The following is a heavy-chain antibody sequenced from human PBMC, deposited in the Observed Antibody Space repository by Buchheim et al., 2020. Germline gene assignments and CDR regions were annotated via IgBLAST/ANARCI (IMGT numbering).Heavy chain of an antibody. CDR3: ARVKAYYYDSSGRNYFDY. J-gene: IGHJ4*02. D-gene: IGHD3-22*01. CDR1: GYTFRDYG. CDR2: ISAYNDYT. Sequence: QVQLVQSGAEVKKPGASVKVSCKASGYTFRDYGITWVRQAPGQGLEWMGWISAYNDYTNYAQTLQGRVTMTRDTPTSTAYMELRSLRSDDTAVYYCARVKAYYYDSSGRNYFDYWGQGTL. V-gene: IGHV1-18*01.